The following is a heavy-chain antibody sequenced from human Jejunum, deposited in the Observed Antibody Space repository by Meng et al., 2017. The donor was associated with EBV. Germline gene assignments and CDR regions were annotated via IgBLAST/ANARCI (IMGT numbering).Heavy chain of an antibody. D-gene: IGHD4-11*01. J-gene: IGHJ4*02. CDR1: GFTFSTYW. Sequence: EVQLVESGGGLVQPGXSLRLSCAASGFTFSTYWMHWVRQTPGKGLEWVSRINNDGSTTQYADSVRGRFTISRDNAKSTLYLQMNSLTAEDTAVYYCARNYRDYWGQGTLVTVSS. CDR2: INNDGSTT. V-gene: IGHV3-74*03. CDR3: ARNYRDY.